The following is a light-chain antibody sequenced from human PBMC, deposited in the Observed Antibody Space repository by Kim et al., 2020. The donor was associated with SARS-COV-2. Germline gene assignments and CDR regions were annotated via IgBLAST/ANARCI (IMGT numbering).Light chain of an antibody. V-gene: IGLV2-14*03. Sequence: GQASIISCSVTSSGVGGYYSVIWYQQHPGKAPNLMIYDVTNRPSRVSHPFSGTKSGNTASLTISGLQAEDEADYYCCSYSGSTFYDFGGGTKVTVL. J-gene: IGLJ1*01. CDR1: SSGVGGYYS. CDR2: DVT. CDR3: CSYSGSTFYD.